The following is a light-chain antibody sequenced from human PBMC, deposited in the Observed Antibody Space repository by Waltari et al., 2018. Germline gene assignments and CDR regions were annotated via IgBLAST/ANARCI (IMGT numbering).Light chain of an antibody. V-gene: IGKV1-6*01. CDR2: AAS. CDR1: QDIRTS. CDR3: LEDHNFPILT. J-gene: IGKJ4*01. Sequence: AIQMTQSPSSLSASVGDRVTITCRASQDIRTSLGWYQQKPGKAPKLLIYAASTLQSGVPARFSGSGSGTDFTLTISSLQPEDVATYYCLEDHNFPILTVGGGTRVEIK.